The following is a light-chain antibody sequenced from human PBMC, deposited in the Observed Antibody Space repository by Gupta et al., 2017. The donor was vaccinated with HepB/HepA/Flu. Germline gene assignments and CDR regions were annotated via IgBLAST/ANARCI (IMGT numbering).Light chain of an antibody. CDR2: DAS. J-gene: IGKJ1*01. CDR3: QQYDNLPVRT. V-gene: IGKV1-33*01. CDR1: QDISNY. Sequence: DIQMTQSPSSLSASVGDRVTITCQASQDISNYLNWYQQKTGKAPKLLIYDASNLETGVPSRFSGSGSGTDFTFTISSLQPEDIATYYCQQYDNLPVRTFGQGTKVEIK.